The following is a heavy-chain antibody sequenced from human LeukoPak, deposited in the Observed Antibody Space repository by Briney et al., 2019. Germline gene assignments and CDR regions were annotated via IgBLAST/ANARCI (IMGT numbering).Heavy chain of an antibody. CDR3: ARDQYCSSTSCLEYYYYGMDV. J-gene: IGHJ6*02. Sequence: SETLSLTCTVSGGSISSYYWSWIRQPAGKGLEWIGRTYTSGSANYNPSLKSRVTMSVDTSKNQFSLKLSSVTAADTAVYYCARDQYCSSTSCLEYYYYGMDVWGQGTTVTVSS. D-gene: IGHD2-2*01. CDR1: GGSISSYY. CDR2: TYTSGSA. V-gene: IGHV4-4*07.